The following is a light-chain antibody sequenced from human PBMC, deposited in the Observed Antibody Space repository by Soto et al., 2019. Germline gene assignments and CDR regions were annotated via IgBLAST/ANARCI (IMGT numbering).Light chain of an antibody. Sequence: EIVLTQSPATLPVSPGERFSLSCRSSQSVDINLAWYQQKPGQAPRRLIYGASSRATGIPDRFSGRGFGTDFTLTISRLEPEDFAVYYCQHSGDFRWTFGQGTKVDIK. CDR2: GAS. CDR3: QHSGDFRWT. V-gene: IGKV3D-15*01. J-gene: IGKJ1*01. CDR1: QSVDIN.